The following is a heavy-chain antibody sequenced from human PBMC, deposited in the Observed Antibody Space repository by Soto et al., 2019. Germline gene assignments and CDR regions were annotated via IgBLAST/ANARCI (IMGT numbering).Heavy chain of an antibody. Sequence: QVQLVESGGGVVQPGRSLRLSCAASGFTFSSYGMHWVRQAPGKGLEWVAVISDDGSNKYYADSVKGRFTISRDNSKNTLYLQMNSLRAEDTAVYYCAKNGDYLFDYWGQGTLVTVSS. CDR3: AKNGDYLFDY. CDR2: ISDDGSNK. D-gene: IGHD4-17*01. V-gene: IGHV3-30*18. J-gene: IGHJ4*02. CDR1: GFTFSSYG.